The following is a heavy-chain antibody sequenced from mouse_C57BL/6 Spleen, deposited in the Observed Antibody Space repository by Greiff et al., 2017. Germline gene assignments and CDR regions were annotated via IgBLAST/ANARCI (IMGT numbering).Heavy chain of an antibody. CDR2: IYPGDGDT. D-gene: IGHD2-1*01. CDR1: GYAFSSSW. CDR3: AKEIYYGNLYAMDY. J-gene: IGHJ4*01. Sequence: QVQLKQSGPELVKPGASVKISCKASGYAFSSSWMNWVKQRPGKGLEWIGRIYPGDGDTNYNGKFKGKATLTADKSSSTAYMQLSSLTSEDSAVYDCAKEIYYGNLYAMDYWGQGTSVTVSS. V-gene: IGHV1-82*01.